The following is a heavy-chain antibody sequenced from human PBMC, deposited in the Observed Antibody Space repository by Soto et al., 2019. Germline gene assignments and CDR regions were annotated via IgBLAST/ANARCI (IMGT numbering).Heavy chain of an antibody. J-gene: IGHJ4*02. CDR3: ARSVAVPGAHIDY. CDR1: GGYISCSY. CDR2: VYYTGST. D-gene: IGHD6-19*01. Sequence: PSETLSLTLSVSGGYISCSYWSWIRQSAGKGLEWLVYVYYTGSTNYSPSLRSRVRISVDTSKDEFSLRRSSVTAADTAVYFCARSVAVPGAHIDYWGQGTQVTVS. V-gene: IGHV4-59*01.